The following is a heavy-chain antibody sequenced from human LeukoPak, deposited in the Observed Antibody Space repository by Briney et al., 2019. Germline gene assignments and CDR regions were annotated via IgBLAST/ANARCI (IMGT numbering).Heavy chain of an antibody. Sequence: PGGSLRLSCAASGFTFSNAWMSWVRQAPGKGLEWVGRIKSKTDGGTTDYAAPMKGRFTISRDDSKNTLYLQMNSLKTEDTAVYYCTTDVGDHDFDYWGQGTLVTVSS. CDR1: GFTFSNAW. D-gene: IGHD4-17*01. V-gene: IGHV3-15*01. J-gene: IGHJ4*02. CDR2: IKSKTDGGTT. CDR3: TTDVGDHDFDY.